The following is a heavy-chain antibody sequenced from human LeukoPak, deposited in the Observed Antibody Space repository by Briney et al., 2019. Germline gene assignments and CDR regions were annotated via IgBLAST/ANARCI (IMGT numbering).Heavy chain of an antibody. Sequence: GGSLRLSCAASTFIFTRYAMSWVRQAPGKGLEWVSGFSTGGGGSTYYADSVRGRFTISRDSSKKTVYLQMNSLRPEDTAVYYCANQRGGFWGQGTLVTVSS. CDR2: FSTGGGGST. CDR3: ANQRGGF. CDR1: TFIFTRYA. V-gene: IGHV3-23*01. D-gene: IGHD3-10*01. J-gene: IGHJ4*02.